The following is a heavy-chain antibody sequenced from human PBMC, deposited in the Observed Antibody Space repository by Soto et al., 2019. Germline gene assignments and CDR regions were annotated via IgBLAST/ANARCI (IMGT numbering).Heavy chain of an antibody. CDR2: INHSGST. Sequence: SETLSLTCAVYGGSFSGYYWSWIRQPPGKGLEWIGEINHSGSTNYNPSLKSRVTISVDTSKNQFSLKLSSVTAADTAVYYCARSYGPFDYWGQGTLVTVSS. CDR1: GGSFSGYY. CDR3: ARSYGPFDY. J-gene: IGHJ4*02. D-gene: IGHD4-17*01. V-gene: IGHV4-34*01.